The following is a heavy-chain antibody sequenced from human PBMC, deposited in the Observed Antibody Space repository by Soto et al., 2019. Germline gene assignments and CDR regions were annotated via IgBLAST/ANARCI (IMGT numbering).Heavy chain of an antibody. V-gene: IGHV1-69*06. Sequence: SVKVSCKASGGTFSSYAISWVRQAPGQGLEWMGGIIPIFGTANYAQKFQGRVTITADKSTSTAYMELSSLRSEDTAVYYCARDRETGGYYYDCSGPDAFDIWGQGTMVTVSS. CDR3: ARDRETGGYYYDCSGPDAFDI. D-gene: IGHD3-22*01. J-gene: IGHJ3*02. CDR1: GGTFSSYA. CDR2: IIPIFGTA.